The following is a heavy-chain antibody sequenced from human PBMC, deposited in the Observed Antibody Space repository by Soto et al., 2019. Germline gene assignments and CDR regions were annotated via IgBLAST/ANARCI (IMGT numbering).Heavy chain of an antibody. Sequence: QVQLVESGGGVVQPGRSLRLSCAASGFTFSSYAMHWVRQAPGKGLEWVAVISYDGSNKYYADSVKGRFTISRDNSKNTLYLQMNSLRAEDTAVYYCARPHSSGYRYDHYYYYGMDVWGQGTTVTVSS. CDR1: GFTFSSYA. D-gene: IGHD3-22*01. V-gene: IGHV3-30-3*01. CDR2: ISYDGSNK. J-gene: IGHJ6*02. CDR3: ARPHSSGYRYDHYYYYGMDV.